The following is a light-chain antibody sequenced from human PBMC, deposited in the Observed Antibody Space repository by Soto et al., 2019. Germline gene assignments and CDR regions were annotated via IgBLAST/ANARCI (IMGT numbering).Light chain of an antibody. Sequence: QSVLTQPASVSGSPGQSITISCTGTSSDVGRYNYVSWYQLHPGKAPKLMIYEVSNRPSGVSNRFSGSKSGNTASLTISGLQTEDEADYYCSSYTTSSTYVFGTGTKLTVL. CDR1: SSDVGRYNY. CDR2: EVS. J-gene: IGLJ1*01. V-gene: IGLV2-14*01. CDR3: SSYTTSSTYV.